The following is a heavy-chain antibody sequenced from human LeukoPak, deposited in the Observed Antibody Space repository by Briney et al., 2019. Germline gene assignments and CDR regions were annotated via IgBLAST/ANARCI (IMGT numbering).Heavy chain of an antibody. D-gene: IGHD2-21*02. CDR2: ISSSSSYI. J-gene: IGHJ5*02. V-gene: IGHV3-21*01. Sequence: PGGSLRLSCAASGFTFDDYGMSWVRQAPGKGLEWVSSISSSSSYIYYADSVKGRFTISRDNAKNSLYLQMNSLRAEDTAVYYCARGRIPATAISWFDPWGQGTLVTVSS. CDR3: ARGRIPATAISWFDP. CDR1: GFTFDDYG.